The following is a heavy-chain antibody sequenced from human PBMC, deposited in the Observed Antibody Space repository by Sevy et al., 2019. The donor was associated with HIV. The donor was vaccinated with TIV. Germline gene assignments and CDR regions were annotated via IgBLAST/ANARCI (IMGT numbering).Heavy chain of an antibody. CDR3: ARGITGGRSSGWYSRDYDALDV. CDR1: GFTFSSHG. V-gene: IGHV3-33*01. J-gene: IGHJ6*02. Sequence: GGSLRLSCAASGFTFSSHGMHWVRQAPGKGLEWVAVIWYDGSNKYYADSVKGRFSISRDNSKNTLYLQMSSLSVEDTAVYYCARGITGGRSSGWYSRDYDALDVWGQGTTVTVSS. D-gene: IGHD6-19*01. CDR2: IWYDGSNK.